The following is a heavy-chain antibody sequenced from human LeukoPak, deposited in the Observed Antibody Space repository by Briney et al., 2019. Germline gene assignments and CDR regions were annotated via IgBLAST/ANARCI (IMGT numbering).Heavy chain of an antibody. CDR1: GYTFSSYW. CDR2: IYPGDSDT. Sequence: GESLKISCKGSGYTFSSYWIGWVRQMPGKGLEWMGIIYPGDSDTRYSPSLQGQVTISVDTSIGTAYLQWSTLKASDTAIYYCARQNDFRLDYWGQGTLVTVSS. J-gene: IGHJ4*02. D-gene: IGHD3-3*01. V-gene: IGHV5-51*01. CDR3: ARQNDFRLDY.